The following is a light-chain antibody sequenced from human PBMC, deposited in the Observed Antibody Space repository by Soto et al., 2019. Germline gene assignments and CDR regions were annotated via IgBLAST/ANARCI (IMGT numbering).Light chain of an antibody. J-gene: IGLJ1*01. Sequence: QSALTQPASVSGSPGQSIAISCAGTSSDIGTYNHVSWYQQHPGKAPQLIIYEDINRPSGISSRFSGSKSGNTASLTISGLQAEDEADYFCCSYTTSSTLVCGTGTKLTVL. CDR1: SSDIGTYNH. CDR2: EDI. V-gene: IGLV2-14*01. CDR3: CSYTTSSTLV.